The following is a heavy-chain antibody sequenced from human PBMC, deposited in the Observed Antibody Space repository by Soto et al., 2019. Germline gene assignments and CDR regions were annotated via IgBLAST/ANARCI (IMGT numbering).Heavy chain of an antibody. CDR3: ARRYYYYMDV. V-gene: IGHV4-59*01. CDR1: GGSISSYY. J-gene: IGHJ6*03. CDR2: IYYSGST. Sequence: SETLSLTCTVSGGSISSYYWSWIRQPPGKGLEWIGYIYYSGSTNYNPSLKSRVTISVDTSKNQFSLKLSSVTAANTAVYYCARRYYYYMDVWGKGTTVTVSS.